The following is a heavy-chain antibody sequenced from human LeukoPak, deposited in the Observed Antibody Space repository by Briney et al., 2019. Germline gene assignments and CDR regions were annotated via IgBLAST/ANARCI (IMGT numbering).Heavy chain of an antibody. V-gene: IGHV3-30*18. J-gene: IGHJ4*02. CDR2: ISYDGSNK. D-gene: IGHD2-21*02. CDR3: AKVTYQGGFDY. Sequence: GGSLRLSCAASGFTFSSYGMHWVRQAPGKGLEWVAVISYDGSNKYYADSVKGRFTIPRDNSKNTLYLQMNSLRAEDTAVYYCAKVTYQGGFDYWGQGTLVTVSS. CDR1: GFTFSSYG.